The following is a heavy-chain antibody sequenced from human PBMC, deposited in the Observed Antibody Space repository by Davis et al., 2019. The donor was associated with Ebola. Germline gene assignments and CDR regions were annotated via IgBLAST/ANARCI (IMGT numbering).Heavy chain of an antibody. V-gene: IGHV4-39*01. CDR2: IYYSGIT. Sequence: SETLSLTCTVSGGSIISSSSYWGWIRQPPRKGLEWIGSIYYSGITYYNPSLKSRVTISVDTSKNQFSLKLRSVTAADTAVYYCASVGGMDVWGQGTTVTVSS. CDR1: GGSIISSSSY. J-gene: IGHJ6*02. CDR3: ASVGGMDV. D-gene: IGHD1-26*01.